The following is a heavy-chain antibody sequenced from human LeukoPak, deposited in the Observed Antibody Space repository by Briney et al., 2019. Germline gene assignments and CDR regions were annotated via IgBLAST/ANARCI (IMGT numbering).Heavy chain of an antibody. V-gene: IGHV5-51*01. CDR1: GYSFTSYW. D-gene: IGHD6-19*01. CDR2: IYPGDSDT. CDR3: ARHGYSSGWYEGYFDY. J-gene: IGHJ4*02. Sequence: GESLKISCKGSGYSFTSYWIGWVRQMPGKGLEWMGIIYPGDSDTRYSPSFQGQVTISADKSISTAYLQWSSLKASDTAMYYCARHGYSSGWYEGYFDYWGQGALVTVSS.